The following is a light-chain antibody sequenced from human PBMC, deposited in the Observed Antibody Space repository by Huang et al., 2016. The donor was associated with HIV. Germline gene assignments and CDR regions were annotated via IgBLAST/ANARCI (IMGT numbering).Light chain of an antibody. Sequence: IQLTQSPSSLSASVGDRVTITCRASQGIRNYLAWYQQQPGKAPHLLISAASTLQGAVPPRFSGSGSGTDFTLTISSLQPEDFATYYCQQLNTYPLTFGGGTKVEIK. CDR2: AAS. CDR3: QQLNTYPLT. V-gene: IGKV1-9*01. CDR1: QGIRNY. J-gene: IGKJ4*01.